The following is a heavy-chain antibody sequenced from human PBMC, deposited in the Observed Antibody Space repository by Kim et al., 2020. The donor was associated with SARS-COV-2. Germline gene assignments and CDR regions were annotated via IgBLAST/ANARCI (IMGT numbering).Heavy chain of an antibody. J-gene: IGHJ6*02. CDR3: ARDSRGRYYYDSSGYYRGDYGMDV. D-gene: IGHD3-22*01. CDR2: IYYSGST. V-gene: IGHV4-61*01. Sequence: SETLSLTCTVSGGSVSSGSYYWSWIRQPPGKGLEWIGYIYYSGSTNYNPSLKSRVTISVDTSKNQFSLKLSSVTAADTAVYYCARDSRGRYYYDSSGYYRGDYGMDVWGQGTTVTVSS. CDR1: GGSVSSGSYY.